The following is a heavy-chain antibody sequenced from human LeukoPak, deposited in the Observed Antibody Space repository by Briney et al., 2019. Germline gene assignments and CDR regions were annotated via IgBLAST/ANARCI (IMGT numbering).Heavy chain of an antibody. J-gene: IGHJ3*02. V-gene: IGHV3-21*01. Sequence: GGSLRLSCAASGFTFSSYAMTWVRQAPGKGLEWVSSITTSSSHIYYADSVKGRFAISRDNARNSLYLQMNSLRAEDTAVYYCASDNRVYGSGSYAFDIWGQGTMVTVSS. CDR2: ITTSSSHI. CDR3: ASDNRVYGSGSYAFDI. D-gene: IGHD3-10*01. CDR1: GFTFSSYA.